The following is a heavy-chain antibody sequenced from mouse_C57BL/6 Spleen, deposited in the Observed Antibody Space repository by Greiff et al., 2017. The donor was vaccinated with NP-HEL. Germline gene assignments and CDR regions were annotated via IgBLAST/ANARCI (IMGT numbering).Heavy chain of an antibody. CDR3: ARSGYDYPYYYAMDY. D-gene: IGHD2-4*01. CDR1: GYTFTSYW. V-gene: IGHV1-55*01. CDR2: IYPGSGST. Sequence: QVQLQQPGAELVKPGASVKMSCKASGYTFTSYWITWVKQRPGQGLEWIGDIYPGSGSTNYNEKFKSKATLTVDTSSSTAYMQLSSLTSEDSAVYYCARSGYDYPYYYAMDYWGQGTSVTVSS. J-gene: IGHJ4*01.